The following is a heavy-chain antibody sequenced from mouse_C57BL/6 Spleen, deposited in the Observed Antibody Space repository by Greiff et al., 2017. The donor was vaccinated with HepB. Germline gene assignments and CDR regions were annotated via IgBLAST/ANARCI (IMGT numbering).Heavy chain of an antibody. CDR1: GYTFTSYW. CDR3: AKLGYYDWCAY. V-gene: IGHV1-72*01. CDR2: IDPSSGGT. J-gene: IGHJ3*01. Sequence: VQLQQPGAELVKPGASVKLSCKASGYTFTSYWMHWVKQRPGRGLEWIGRIDPSSGGTKYNEKFKSKATLTVDKPYSTAYMQSSSRTSEDSAVYDCAKLGYYDWCAYWGQGTLVTVSA. D-gene: IGHD2-4*01.